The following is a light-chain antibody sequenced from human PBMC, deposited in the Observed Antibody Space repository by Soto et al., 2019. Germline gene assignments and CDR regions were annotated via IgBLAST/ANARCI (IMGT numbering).Light chain of an antibody. Sequence: DIQMTQSPSSLSASVGDRVTITCQASQDIDNYVNWYQQKPGKAPKLLIHAASNLETGVPSRFSGSGSGTAFSFTISSLQPEDLATYYCQQYNNWPPDYTFGQGTKLEIK. J-gene: IGKJ2*01. CDR2: AAS. CDR1: QDIDNY. V-gene: IGKV1-33*01. CDR3: QQYNNWPPDYT.